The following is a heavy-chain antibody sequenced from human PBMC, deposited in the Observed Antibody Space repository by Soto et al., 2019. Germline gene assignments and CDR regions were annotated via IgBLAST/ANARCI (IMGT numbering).Heavy chain of an antibody. Sequence: XDSLTISFKGSGYSFTSYWFGLVRQMPGKGLEWMGIIYPGDSDTRYSPSFQGQVTISADKSISTAYLQWSSLKASDTAMYYCARSAGTTFWFDPWGQGTLVTVSS. D-gene: IGHD1-7*01. CDR1: GYSFTSYW. CDR2: IYPGDSDT. CDR3: ARSAGTTFWFDP. V-gene: IGHV5-51*01. J-gene: IGHJ5*02.